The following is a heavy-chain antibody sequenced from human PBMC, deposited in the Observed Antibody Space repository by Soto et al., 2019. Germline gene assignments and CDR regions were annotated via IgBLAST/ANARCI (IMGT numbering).Heavy chain of an antibody. J-gene: IGHJ6*02. D-gene: IGHD3-9*01. Sequence: SGPTLVNPTQTLTLTCTFSGSSLSTSGMCVTWIRQPPGKALEWLALIDWDDDRYYSTSLKTRLTISKDTSKNQVVLTMTNMDPVDTATYYCARIRGYDILTGYYYGMDVWGQGTTVTVSS. CDR3: ARIRGYDILTGYYYGMDV. V-gene: IGHV2-70*01. CDR1: GSSLSTSGMC. CDR2: IDWDDDR.